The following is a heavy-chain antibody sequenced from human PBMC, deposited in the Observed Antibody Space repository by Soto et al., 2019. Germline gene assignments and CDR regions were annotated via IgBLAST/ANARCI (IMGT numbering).Heavy chain of an antibody. Sequence: SETLSLTCAVYGGSFSGYYWSWIRQPPGKGLEWIGEINHSGSTNYNPSLKSRVTISVDTSKNQLSLKLSSVTAADTAVYYCARVGVRGSSTPYYYYGMDVWGQGTTVTVSS. J-gene: IGHJ6*02. CDR2: INHSGST. D-gene: IGHD1-26*01. CDR1: GGSFSGYY. CDR3: ARVGVRGSSTPYYYYGMDV. V-gene: IGHV4-34*01.